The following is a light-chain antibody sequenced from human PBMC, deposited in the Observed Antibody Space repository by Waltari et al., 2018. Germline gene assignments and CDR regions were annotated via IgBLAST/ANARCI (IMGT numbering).Light chain of an antibody. V-gene: IGLV1-40*01. CDR2: GFQ. CDR1: SSNIGAGYD. CDR3: QSYDNRLSAVV. Sequence: QSVLTQPPSVSGAPGQRVTISCTGSSSNIGAGYDVHWYQHLPGTAPKLLIFGFQYRPSGVPDRSSGAKAGTSASLAITGLQAEDEADYYCQSYDNRLSAVVFGGGTKLTVL. J-gene: IGLJ2*01.